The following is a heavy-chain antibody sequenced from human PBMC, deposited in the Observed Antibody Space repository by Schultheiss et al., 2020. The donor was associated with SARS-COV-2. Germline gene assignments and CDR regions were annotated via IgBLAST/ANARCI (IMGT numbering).Heavy chain of an antibody. V-gene: IGHV4-59*01. CDR3: ARVSLRGSDY. CDR1: GGSISSYY. J-gene: IGHJ4*02. D-gene: IGHD3-10*01. CDR2: IYYGGST. Sequence: SQTLSLTCTVSGGSISSYYWSWIRQSPGKGLEWIGYIYYGGSTNYNPSLKSRVTMSLDTSKNQFSLNLDSVTAADTAVYYCARVSLRGSDYWGQGTLVTVSS.